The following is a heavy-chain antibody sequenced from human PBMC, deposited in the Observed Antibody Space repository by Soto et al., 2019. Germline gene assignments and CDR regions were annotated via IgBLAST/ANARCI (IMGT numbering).Heavy chain of an antibody. CDR2: IWYDGSNK. V-gene: IGHV3-33*01. Sequence: GSLRLSCAASGFTFSSYCMHWVRQAPGKGLEWVAVIWYDGSNKYYADSVKGRFTISRDNSKNTLYLQMNSLRAEDTAVYYCARDGRPYYYDSSGYYPLDYWGQGTLVTGSS. CDR3: ARDGRPYYYDSSGYYPLDY. J-gene: IGHJ4*02. CDR1: GFTFSSYC. D-gene: IGHD3-22*01.